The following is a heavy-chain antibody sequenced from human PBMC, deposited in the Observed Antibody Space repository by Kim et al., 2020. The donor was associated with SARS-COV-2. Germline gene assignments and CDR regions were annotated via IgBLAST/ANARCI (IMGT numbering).Heavy chain of an antibody. CDR3: ARGIAAKGIDYFDY. D-gene: IGHD6-13*01. Sequence: PPLKERVTISVDQSKNQFSLKLSSVTAADTAVYYCARGIAAKGIDYFDYWGQGTLVTVSS. V-gene: IGHV4-4*02. J-gene: IGHJ4*02.